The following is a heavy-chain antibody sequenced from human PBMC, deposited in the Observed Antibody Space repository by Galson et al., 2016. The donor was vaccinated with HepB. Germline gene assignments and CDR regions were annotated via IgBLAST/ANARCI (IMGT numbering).Heavy chain of an antibody. CDR1: GFTFKTAW. V-gene: IGHV3-15*05. CDR3: TVDLAWDGGTCFRTIFGAAGHAGLDV. CDR2: IKSETDGGTS. D-gene: IGHD3-3*01. Sequence: SLRLSCAGSGFTFKTAWVSWVRQAPGKGLEWVGRIKSETDGGTSHYAAPVNGRFIISRDDSESTVFLQMNSLRVEATAIDWSTVDLAWDGGTCFRTIFGAAGHAGLDVWGKGTTV. J-gene: IGHJ6*03.